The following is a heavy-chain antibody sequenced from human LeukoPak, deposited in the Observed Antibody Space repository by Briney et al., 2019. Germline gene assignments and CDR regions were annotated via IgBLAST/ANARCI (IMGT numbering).Heavy chain of an antibody. CDR2: IHPRSGET. CDR3: ARDGEYGTGSYYRGCFDY. CDR1: GYSFTAFY. D-gene: IGHD3-10*01. Sequence: ASVTVSCKASGYSFTAFYIHWVRQAPGQGLEWMGWIHPRSGETNYAYKFRGRVTMTRDTSISTTYMDLGSLGSDDTAVYYCARDGEYGTGSYYRGCFDYWGQGTLVTVSS. J-gene: IGHJ4*02. V-gene: IGHV1-2*02.